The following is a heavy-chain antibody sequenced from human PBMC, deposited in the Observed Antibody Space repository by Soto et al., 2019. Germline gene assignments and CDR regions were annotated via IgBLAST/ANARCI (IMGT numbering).Heavy chain of an antibody. CDR1: GGTFSSYA. CDR3: ASYIAAPGYSYYSCGMDV. Sequence: SSVKVSCKASGGTFSSYAISWVRQAPGEGLEWMGGIIPIFGTANYAQKFQGRVTITADESTSTAYMELSSLSSEDTAVYYCASYIAAPGYSYYSCGMDVWGHGTTVTVSS. D-gene: IGHD6-13*01. V-gene: IGHV1-69*13. J-gene: IGHJ6*02. CDR2: IIPIFGTA.